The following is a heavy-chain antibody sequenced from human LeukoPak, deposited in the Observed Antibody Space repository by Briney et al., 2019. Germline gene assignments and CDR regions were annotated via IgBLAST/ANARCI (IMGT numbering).Heavy chain of an antibody. V-gene: IGHV3-66*01. CDR2: IHHDGAT. CDR1: GFTVSNNF. CDR3: AGETRWGPESH. D-gene: IGHD3-16*01. J-gene: IGHJ4*02. Sequence: GGSLRLSCAASGFTVSNNFMAWVRQAPGKGLEWVSLIHHDGATYYADSLKGRFTISRDNSKNTLYLQMNSLRPEDTVVYYCAGETRWGPESHWGQGTLVTVSS.